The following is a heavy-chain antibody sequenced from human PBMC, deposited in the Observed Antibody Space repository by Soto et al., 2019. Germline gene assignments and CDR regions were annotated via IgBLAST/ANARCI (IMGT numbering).Heavy chain of an antibody. CDR3: ARDNYGVMLAF. CDR1: GGSILNVGHY. Sequence: SETLSLTCTVSGGSILNVGHYWTWIRQHPGKGLGWIGRIFFSGNTHYNPALKSRLTFSLDTAKNQFSLKLTSVTAADTAIYECARDNYGVMLAFWGQGNRVTVLS. D-gene: IGHD4-17*01. CDR2: IFFSGNT. J-gene: IGHJ4*02. V-gene: IGHV4-31*03.